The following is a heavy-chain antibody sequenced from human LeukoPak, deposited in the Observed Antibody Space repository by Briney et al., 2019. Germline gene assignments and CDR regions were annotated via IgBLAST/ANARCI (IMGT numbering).Heavy chain of an antibody. CDR2: ISSGGSTI. Sequence: GGSLRLSRAASGFTFSSYSMNWVRQAPGKGLEWVSYISSGGSTIYYADSVRGRFTISRDTAKNSLYLEMNSLRDEDTAMYYCVRGDQEASEPAFDYWGQGTLVTVSS. J-gene: IGHJ4*02. CDR1: GFTFSSYS. V-gene: IGHV3-48*02. D-gene: IGHD1-14*01. CDR3: VRGDQEASEPAFDY.